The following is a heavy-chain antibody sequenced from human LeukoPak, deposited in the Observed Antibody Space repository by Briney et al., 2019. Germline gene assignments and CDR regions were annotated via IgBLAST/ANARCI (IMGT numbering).Heavy chain of an antibody. CDR2: IYSGGST. J-gene: IGHJ6*02. CDR1: RFTFSSYA. CDR3: ARDKPLNYYDSSGYYFRYGMDV. V-gene: IGHV3-53*01. Sequence: GGSLRLSCAASRFTFSSYAMSWVRQAPGKGLEWVSVIYSGGSTYYADSVKGRFTISRDNSKNTLYLQMNSLRAEDTAVYYCARDKPLNYYDSSGYYFRYGMDVWGQGTTVTVSS. D-gene: IGHD3-22*01.